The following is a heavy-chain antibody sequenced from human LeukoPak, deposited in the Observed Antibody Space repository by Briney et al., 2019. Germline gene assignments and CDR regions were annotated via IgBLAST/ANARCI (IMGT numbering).Heavy chain of an antibody. V-gene: IGHV3-9*01. D-gene: IGHD1-26*01. CDR1: GFRFGDYA. CDR3: ARETGGRDSYYFDY. Sequence: GGSLRLSCAASGFRFGDYAMHWVRQAPGKGLEWVSGINWNSGNVGYADSVKGRFTISRDNAKNSLYVHMDSLRAEDTALYYCARETGGRDSYYFDYWGQGTLVIVSS. J-gene: IGHJ4*02. CDR2: INWNSGNV.